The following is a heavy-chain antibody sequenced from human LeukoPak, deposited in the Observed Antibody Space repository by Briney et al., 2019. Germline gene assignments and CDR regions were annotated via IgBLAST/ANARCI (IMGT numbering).Heavy chain of an antibody. CDR3: ARMTTGHDF. V-gene: IGHV4-34*01. Sequence: PSETLSLTCAVSGTSFSSYYWSWIRQPPGKGLEWIGEVNHSGYTNDNPSLKSRVAISVDTSKNQFSLRLRSVTAADTGVYFCARMTTGHDFWGQGTLVTVSP. CDR2: VNHSGYT. J-gene: IGHJ4*02. D-gene: IGHD4-17*01. CDR1: GTSFSSYY.